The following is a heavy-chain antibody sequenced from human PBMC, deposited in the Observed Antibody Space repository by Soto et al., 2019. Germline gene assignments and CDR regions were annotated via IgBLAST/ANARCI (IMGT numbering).Heavy chain of an antibody. CDR2: MNTYNGNT. J-gene: IGHJ4*02. Sequence: QVQLVQSGAEVKKPGASVKVSCKASGYTFTNYGITWVRQAPGQRLEWMGWMNTYNGNTNYAQKDQDGVTRPKDTSANTAYMELKSLRSDDTAVYFCARAQTPTESDHWGQGTLVTVSS. D-gene: IGHD4-4*01. V-gene: IGHV1-18*01. CDR3: ARAQTPTESDH. CDR1: GYTFTNYG.